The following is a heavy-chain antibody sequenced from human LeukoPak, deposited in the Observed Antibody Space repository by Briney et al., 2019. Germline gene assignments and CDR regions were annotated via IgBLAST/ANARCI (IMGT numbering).Heavy chain of an antibody. D-gene: IGHD6-13*01. Sequence: GSLRLSCAASGFTFSSYAMSWVRQAPGKGLEWVSAISGSGGSTYYADSVKGRFTISRDNSKNTLYLQMNSLRAEDTAVYYCAKVIAAAGTLDYWGQGTLVTVSS. J-gene: IGHJ4*02. V-gene: IGHV3-23*01. CDR1: GFTFSSYA. CDR3: AKVIAAAGTLDY. CDR2: ISGSGGST.